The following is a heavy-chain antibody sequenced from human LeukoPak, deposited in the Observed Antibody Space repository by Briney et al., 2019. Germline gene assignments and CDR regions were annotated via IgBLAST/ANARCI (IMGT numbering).Heavy chain of an antibody. D-gene: IGHD3-10*01. J-gene: IGHJ4*02. V-gene: IGHV1-2*02. Sequence: ASVKVSCKASGGTLSDHYIHWVRQAPGHGLEWMGWINPNTGDSNYAQAFQGRVSMTRDRSTSSVYLELNSLTSDDTALYYCARGASGTLRSFDWLTQEPLDFWGQGTLVTVSS. CDR2: INPNTGDS. CDR3: ARGASGTLRSFDWLTQEPLDF. CDR1: GGTLSDHY.